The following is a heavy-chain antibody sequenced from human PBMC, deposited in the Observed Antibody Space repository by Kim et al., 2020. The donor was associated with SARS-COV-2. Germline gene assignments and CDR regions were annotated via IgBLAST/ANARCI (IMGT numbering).Heavy chain of an antibody. Sequence: SVKGRFTISRDNAKNSLYLQMNSLRAEDTAVYYCARGPYYYDSSGYNFDYWGQGTLVTVSS. V-gene: IGHV3-11*06. D-gene: IGHD3-22*01. CDR3: ARGPYYYDSSGYNFDY. J-gene: IGHJ4*02.